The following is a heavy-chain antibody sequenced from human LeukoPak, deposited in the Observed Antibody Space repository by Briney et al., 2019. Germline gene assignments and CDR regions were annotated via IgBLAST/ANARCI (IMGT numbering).Heavy chain of an antibody. CDR2: IYSGGST. Sequence: GGSLRLSCAASGFSVSSNYMSWVRQAPAKGLEWVSVIYSGGSTYYADSVKGRLTISRDNSKNTVYLQMNSLRAEDTAVYYCARSSAPLQVGDFDYWGQGTLVTVSS. J-gene: IGHJ4*02. D-gene: IGHD1-26*01. CDR1: GFSVSSNY. CDR3: ARSSAPLQVGDFDY. V-gene: IGHV3-66*01.